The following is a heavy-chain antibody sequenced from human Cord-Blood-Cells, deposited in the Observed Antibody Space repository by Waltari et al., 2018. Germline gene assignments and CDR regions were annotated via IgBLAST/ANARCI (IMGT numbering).Heavy chain of an antibody. J-gene: IGHJ3*02. CDR2: INHSGST. Sequence: QVQLQQWGAGLLKPSETLSLTCAVYGGSFSGYYWSWIRQPPEKGLEWIGEINHSGSTNYNPALRRRCTISVDTSKNQFSLKLSSVTAAYTAVYYCARAPNCNYDAVDIWGQGTMVTVSS. V-gene: IGHV4-34*01. CDR3: ARAPNCNYDAVDI. D-gene: IGHD1-7*01. CDR1: GGSFSGYY.